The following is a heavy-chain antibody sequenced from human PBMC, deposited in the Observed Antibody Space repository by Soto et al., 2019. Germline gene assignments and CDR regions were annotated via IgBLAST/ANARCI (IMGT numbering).Heavy chain of an antibody. V-gene: IGHV5-51*01. CDR2: IYPGDSDT. D-gene: IGHD1-20*01. J-gene: IGHJ3*02. CDR3: ASLITRSDGAFEM. Sequence: SGYSVTRYWIGWGRPIPGKGLEWMGIIYPGDSDTRYSPSVQGQVTISADKSISNAYLQWSSLKASDTAMYYCASLITRSDGAFEMWGQGTMVTVSS. CDR1: GYSVTRYW.